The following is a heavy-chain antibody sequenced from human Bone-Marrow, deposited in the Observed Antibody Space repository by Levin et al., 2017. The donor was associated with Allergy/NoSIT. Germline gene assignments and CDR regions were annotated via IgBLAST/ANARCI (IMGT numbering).Heavy chain of an antibody. CDR1: GGTFTTYS. CDR2: IIPFFGTV. CDR3: ARGSPVQGELGYDYYFMDV. D-gene: IGHD3-10*01. Sequence: SVKVSCKASGGTFTTYSITWMRQAPGHGLEWMGTIIPFFGTVDYAQGFQGRVTITADESTSTAYMELSSLRSDDTAVYFCARGSPVQGELGYDYYFMDVWGKGTTVTVSS. J-gene: IGHJ6*03. V-gene: IGHV1-69*13.